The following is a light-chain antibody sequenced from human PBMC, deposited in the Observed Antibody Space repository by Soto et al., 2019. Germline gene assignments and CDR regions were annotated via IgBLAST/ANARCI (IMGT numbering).Light chain of an antibody. CDR2: KAS. V-gene: IGKV1-5*03. J-gene: IGKJ4*01. CDR3: QQYNAYPLT. CDR1: QSISTW. Sequence: DIQMAQSPSTLSASVGDRVTITCRASQSISTWLAWYQQKPGKAPKLLIYKASNLEGGVPSRFSGSGSGTGFTITISGLQPDDFATYYCQQYNAYPLTFGGGTKVDIK.